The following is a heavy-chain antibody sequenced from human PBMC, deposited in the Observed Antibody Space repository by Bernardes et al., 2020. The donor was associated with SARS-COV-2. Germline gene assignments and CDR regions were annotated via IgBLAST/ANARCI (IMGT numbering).Heavy chain of an antibody. V-gene: IGHV3-64D*06. CDR1: GFTFSSSA. CDR2: TNDYGTRT. D-gene: IGHD1-26*01. Sequence: GGSLRLSCSASGFTFSSSAMHWVRQAPGRGLKYVSGTNDYGTRTHYADSVKGRFTITRDDSKNTVHLQMSSLRVEDTALYYCVKDRSGTYAFDYWGQGILVTVSS. J-gene: IGHJ4*02. CDR3: VKDRSGTYAFDY.